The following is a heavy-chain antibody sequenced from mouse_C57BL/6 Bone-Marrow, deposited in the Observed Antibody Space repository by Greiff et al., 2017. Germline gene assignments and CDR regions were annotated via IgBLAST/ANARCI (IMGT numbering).Heavy chain of an antibody. CDR1: GFTFSDYG. Sequence: EVQLKQSGGGLVKPGGSLKLSCAASGFTFSDYGMHWVRQAPEKGLEWVAYISSGSSTIYYADTVKGRFTISRDNAKNTLFLQMTSLRSEDTAMYYCARRVYYDYFYYAMDYWGQGTSVTVSS. J-gene: IGHJ4*01. D-gene: IGHD2-4*01. CDR3: ARRVYYDYFYYAMDY. CDR2: ISSGSSTI. V-gene: IGHV5-17*01.